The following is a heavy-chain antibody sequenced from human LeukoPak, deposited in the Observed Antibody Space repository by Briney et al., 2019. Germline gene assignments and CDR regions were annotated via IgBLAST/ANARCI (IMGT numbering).Heavy chain of an antibody. Sequence: SETLSLTCTVSGGSISSTTYYWGWIRQPPGKGLEWIGSMSYRGTTYYNPSLKSRVTISVDTSKNQFSLKLSSVTAADTAVYYCASHSSGSDDAFDIWGQGTMVTVSS. CDR3: ASHSSGSDDAFDI. J-gene: IGHJ3*02. CDR1: GGSISSTTYY. V-gene: IGHV4-39*07. CDR2: MSYRGTT. D-gene: IGHD3-22*01.